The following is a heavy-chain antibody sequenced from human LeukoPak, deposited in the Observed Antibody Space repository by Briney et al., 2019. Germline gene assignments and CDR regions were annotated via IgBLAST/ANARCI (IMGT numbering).Heavy chain of an antibody. CDR3: ASLSSWYEPDFDY. Sequence: ASVKVSCKASGYTFTSYAMNWVRQAPGQGLEWMGWINTNTGNPTYAQSFTGRFVFSLDTSVSTAYLQISSLKAEDTAVYYCASLSSWYEPDFDYWGQGTLVTVSS. J-gene: IGHJ4*02. V-gene: IGHV7-4-1*02. CDR2: INTNTGNP. CDR1: GYTFTSYA. D-gene: IGHD6-13*01.